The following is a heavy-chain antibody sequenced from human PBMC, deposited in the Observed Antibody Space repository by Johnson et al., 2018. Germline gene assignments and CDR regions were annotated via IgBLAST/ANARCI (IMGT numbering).Heavy chain of an antibody. CDR3: ARARGGAEYYNNGMDV. Sequence: VQLQESGGDVVRPGGSLRLSCAASGFIFDDYGMSWVRQGPGKGLEWVSGINWKGGSAAYADSVKGRFTISRDNAKKSLSLQMDSLRGEDTALYYWARARGGAEYYNNGMDVWGQGTTVTVSS. CDR1: GFIFDDYG. CDR2: INWKGGSA. J-gene: IGHJ6*02. D-gene: IGHD3-10*01. V-gene: IGHV3-20*04.